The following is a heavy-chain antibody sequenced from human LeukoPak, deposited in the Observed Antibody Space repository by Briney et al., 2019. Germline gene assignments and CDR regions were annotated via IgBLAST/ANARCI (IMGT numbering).Heavy chain of an antibody. CDR2: ISGSGGVT. D-gene: IGHD5-18*01. CDR1: GFTFSSYA. J-gene: IGHJ4*02. Sequence: GGSLRLSCAASGFTFSSYAMNWVRQAPGKGLEWISGISGSGGVTYYADSVKGRFTISRDNSKNTLYVQMNSLRAEDTAVYYCAKGIQLWLQNWGQGTLVTVSS. V-gene: IGHV3-23*01. CDR3: AKGIQLWLQN.